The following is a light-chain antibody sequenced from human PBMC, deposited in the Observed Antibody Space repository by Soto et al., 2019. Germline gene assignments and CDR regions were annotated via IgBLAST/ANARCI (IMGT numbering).Light chain of an antibody. CDR2: KAA. CDR1: QSISSW. CDR3: QQNYSYWT. Sequence: DIQMTQSPSTLSASVGDRVTITCRASQSISSWLAWYQQKPGKAPQLLIYKAASLGSRVRSRISGSGTGTDFTLTSSRLQDDDFAYYYCQQNYSYWTFGQGTEVEMK. J-gene: IGKJ1*01. V-gene: IGKV1-5*03.